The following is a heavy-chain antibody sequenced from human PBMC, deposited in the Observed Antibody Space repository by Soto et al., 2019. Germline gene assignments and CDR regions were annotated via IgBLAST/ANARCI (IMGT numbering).Heavy chain of an antibody. CDR2: ISYDGRNT. Sequence: SLRLSCAASGFTFSSYGMHWVRQAPGKGLEWVAVISYDGRNTHYADSVKGRFTISRDSSKNTVSLEMTSLRAEDTAVYYCAKGGRQWLVTSDFNYWGQGALVTV. V-gene: IGHV3-30*18. D-gene: IGHD6-19*01. J-gene: IGHJ4*02. CDR1: GFTFSSYG. CDR3: AKGGRQWLVTSDFNY.